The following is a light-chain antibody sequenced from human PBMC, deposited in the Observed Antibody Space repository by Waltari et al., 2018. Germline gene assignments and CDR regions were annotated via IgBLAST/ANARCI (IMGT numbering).Light chain of an antibody. J-gene: IGKJ1*01. V-gene: IGKV1-39*01. Sequence: IQMTQSPPPLLQPVGHSLTITCRASQSLNTYLNWYQQKPGKAPKLLIYDVSSWQSGVPARFSGSGSGTDFTLTISSLQPEDFATYYCQQSYSTPRTFGHGTKVEI. CDR1: QSLNTY. CDR3: QQSYSTPRT. CDR2: DVS.